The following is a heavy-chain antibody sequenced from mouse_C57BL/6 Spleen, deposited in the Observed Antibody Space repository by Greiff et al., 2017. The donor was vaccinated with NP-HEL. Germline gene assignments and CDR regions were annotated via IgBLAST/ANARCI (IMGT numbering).Heavy chain of an antibody. J-gene: IGHJ4*01. CDR1: GFTFSDYG. Sequence: DVQLVESGGGLVKPGGSLKLSCAASGFTFSDYGMPWVRQAPEKGLEWVAYISSGSSTIYYADTVKGRFTISRDNAKNTLFLQMTSLRSEDTAMYYCARGTTGGAMDYWGQGTSVTVSS. V-gene: IGHV5-17*01. CDR2: ISSGSSTI. CDR3: ARGTTGGAMDY. D-gene: IGHD1-1*01.